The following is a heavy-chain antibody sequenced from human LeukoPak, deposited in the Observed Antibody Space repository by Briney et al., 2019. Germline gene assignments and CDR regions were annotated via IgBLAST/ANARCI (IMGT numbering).Heavy chain of an antibody. J-gene: IGHJ4*02. D-gene: IGHD3-16*01. CDR1: GGTFSSYA. Sequence: ASVKVSCKASGGTFSSYAISWVRQAPGQGLEWMGGIIPIFGTANYAQKFQGRVTITADESTSTAYMELSSLRSEDTAVYYCARGPEHTFMITFGENWGQGPLVTVS. CDR3: ARGPEHTFMITFGEN. CDR2: IIPIFGTA. V-gene: IGHV1-69*13.